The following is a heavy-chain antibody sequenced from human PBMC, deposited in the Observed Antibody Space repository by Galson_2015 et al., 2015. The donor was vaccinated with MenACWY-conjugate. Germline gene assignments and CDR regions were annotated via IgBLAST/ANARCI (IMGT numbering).Heavy chain of an antibody. CDR2: ISSGSGYI. Sequence: SLRLSCAASGFTFSSHTLNWVRQAPGKGLEWVSSISSGSGYIYYADSVKGRFTISRDNAKNSLFLQMNSLRGEDTAMYYCVRDYNTGMADDYWGQGTLVTVSS. J-gene: IGHJ4*02. CDR3: VRDYNTGMADDY. CDR1: GFTFSSHT. V-gene: IGHV3-21*01. D-gene: IGHD5-18*01.